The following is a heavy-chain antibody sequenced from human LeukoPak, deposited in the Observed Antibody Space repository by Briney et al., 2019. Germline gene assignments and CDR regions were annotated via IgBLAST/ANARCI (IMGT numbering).Heavy chain of an antibody. V-gene: IGHV3-23*01. CDR2: ISCSGGST. CDR1: GFTFISYA. CDR3: AKESLAYCGGDCFTYYFDY. J-gene: IGHJ4*02. Sequence: GSLRLSFAASGFTFISYAMSWVRQAPGKGLGWVSAISCSGGSTYYAASVKRRLPISRDNSKNTLYLQMNSLRAEDTAVYYCAKESLAYCGGDCFTYYFDYWGRGTLVTVSS. D-gene: IGHD2-21*02.